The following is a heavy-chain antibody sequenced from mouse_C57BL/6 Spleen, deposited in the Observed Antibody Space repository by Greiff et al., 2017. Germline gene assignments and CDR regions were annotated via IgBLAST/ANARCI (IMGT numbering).Heavy chain of an antibody. CDR1: GFTFRDSG. CDR2: MSSGSSTI. J-gene: IGHJ2*01. V-gene: IGHV5-17*01. CDR3: ARPYYYGSSYFDY. D-gene: IGHD1-1*01. Sequence: EVKVVESGGGLVKPGGSLQLSCAASGFTFRDSGMHWVRQAPEKGLEWVAYMSSGSSTIYYADTVKGRFTIARDTAKNTLFLQMSSQRSGDTAMDYCARPYYYGSSYFDYWRQGTTLTVSS.